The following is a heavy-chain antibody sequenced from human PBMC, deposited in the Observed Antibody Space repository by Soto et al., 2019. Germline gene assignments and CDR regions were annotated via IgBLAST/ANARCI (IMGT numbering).Heavy chain of an antibody. V-gene: IGHV3-30-3*01. Sequence: GGSLRLSCAASAFTLSKFVMHWVRQAPGKGLEWVAVTSNDGSNTYYADSVKGRFTISRDNSKNTLYLQMNSLRTEDTAVYYCARGNMDVWGQGTTVTVSS. J-gene: IGHJ6*02. CDR3: ARGNMDV. CDR1: AFTLSKFV. CDR2: TSNDGSNT. D-gene: IGHD1-1*01.